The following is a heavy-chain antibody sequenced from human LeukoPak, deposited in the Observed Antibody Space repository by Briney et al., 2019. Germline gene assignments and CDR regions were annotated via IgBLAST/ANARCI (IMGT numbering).Heavy chain of an antibody. CDR1: GGSFSGYY. J-gene: IGHJ5*02. CDR2: INHSGST. CDR3: ARGSSGWYPHGSWFDP. V-gene: IGHV4-34*01. D-gene: IGHD6-19*01. Sequence: PSDTLSLTCAVYGGSFSGYYWSWIRQPPGKGLEWIGEINHSGSTNYNPSLKSRVTISVDTSKNQFSLKLSSVTAADTAVYYCARGSSGWYPHGSWFDPWGQGTLVTVSS.